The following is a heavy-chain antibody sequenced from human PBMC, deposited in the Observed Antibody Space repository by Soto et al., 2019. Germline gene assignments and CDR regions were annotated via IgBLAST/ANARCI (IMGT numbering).Heavy chain of an antibody. J-gene: IGHJ4*02. CDR1: GFTFRNYG. Sequence: QVQLVESGAGVVQPGRSLRLSCAASGFTFRNYGMDWVRQAPGKGLEWVAVISFDGSNKYYGDSVKGRFTISRDNSKNTLYLQMTSLRAEDTAVYYCAKDAPHHRYCSGGSCYYFDYWGQGTLVTVSS. D-gene: IGHD2-15*01. V-gene: IGHV3-30*18. CDR2: ISFDGSNK. CDR3: AKDAPHHRYCSGGSCYYFDY.